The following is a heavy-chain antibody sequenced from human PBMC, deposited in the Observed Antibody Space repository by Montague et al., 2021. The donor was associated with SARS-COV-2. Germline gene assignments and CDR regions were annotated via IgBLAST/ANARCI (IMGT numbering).Heavy chain of an antibody. CDR3: ARDARGGIVAMPSGWFDP. CDR2: IYYSGST. CDR1: GGSISSSSYY. Sequence: SETLSLTCTVSGGSISSSSYYWGWIRQPPGKGLEWIGSIYYSGSTYYNPSLKSLVTISVDTSKNQFSLKLSSVTAADTAVYYCARDARGGIVAMPSGWFDPWGQGTLVNGSS. V-gene: IGHV4-39*02. D-gene: IGHD5-12*01. J-gene: IGHJ5*02.